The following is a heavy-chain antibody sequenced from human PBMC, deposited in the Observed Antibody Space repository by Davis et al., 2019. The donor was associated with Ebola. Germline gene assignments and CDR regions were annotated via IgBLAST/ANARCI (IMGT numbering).Heavy chain of an antibody. Sequence: GESLKISCAASGFTFSSYGMHWVRQAPGKGLEWVAVIWYDGSNKYYADSVKGRFTISRDNSKNTLYLQMNSLRAEDTAVYYCARDGPDYYVLDYWGQGTLVTVSS. V-gene: IGHV3-33*01. J-gene: IGHJ4*02. CDR1: GFTFSSYG. D-gene: IGHD1-26*01. CDR3: ARDGPDYYVLDY. CDR2: IWYDGSNK.